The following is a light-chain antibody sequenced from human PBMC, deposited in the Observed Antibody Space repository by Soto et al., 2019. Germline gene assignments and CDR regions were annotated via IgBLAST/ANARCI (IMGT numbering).Light chain of an antibody. CDR3: SSYTATNTYV. CDR1: SSDIGGYDY. CDR2: EVS. V-gene: IGLV2-14*01. Sequence: QSALTQPASVSGSPGQSITISCTGTSSDIGGYDYVSWYQQYPGKAPKLMIYEVSNRPSGISNRFSGSKSGSTASLTISGLLAEDEADYYCSSYTATNTYVFGTGTKLTVL. J-gene: IGLJ1*01.